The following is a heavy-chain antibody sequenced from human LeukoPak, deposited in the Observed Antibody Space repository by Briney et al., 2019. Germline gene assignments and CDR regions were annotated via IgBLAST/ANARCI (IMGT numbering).Heavy chain of an antibody. CDR1: GYTFTSYG. V-gene: IGHV1-18*01. Sequence: GASVKVSCKASGYTFTSYGISWVRQAPGQGLEWMGWISAYNGNTNYAQKLQGRVTMTTDTSTSTAYMELRSLRSDDTAVYYCARTDIVVVVAAHDYWGQGTLVTVSS. CDR3: ARTDIVVVVAAHDY. J-gene: IGHJ4*02. CDR2: ISAYNGNT. D-gene: IGHD2-15*01.